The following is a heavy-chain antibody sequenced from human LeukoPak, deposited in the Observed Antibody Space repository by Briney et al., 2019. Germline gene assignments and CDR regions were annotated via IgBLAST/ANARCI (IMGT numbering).Heavy chain of an antibody. Sequence: SETLSLTCTVSGYSISSGYYWGWIRQPPGKGLEWIGSIYYSGSTYYNPSLKSRVTISVDTSKNQFSLKLSSVTAADTAVYYCATPAHGYSYGYYFDYWGQGTLVTVSS. CDR2: IYYSGST. CDR1: GYSISSGYY. D-gene: IGHD5-18*01. V-gene: IGHV4-38-2*02. J-gene: IGHJ4*02. CDR3: ATPAHGYSYGYYFDY.